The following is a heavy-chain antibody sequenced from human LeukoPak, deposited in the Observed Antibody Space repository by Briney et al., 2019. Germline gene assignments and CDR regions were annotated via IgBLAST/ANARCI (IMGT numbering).Heavy chain of an antibody. CDR1: GGTFSSYA. D-gene: IGHD3-22*01. CDR3: DTYYYDSSGYYFDY. V-gene: IGHV1-69*13. Sequence: ASVKVSCKASGGTFSSYAISWVRQATGQGLEWMGGIIPIFGTANYAQKFQGRVTITADESTSTAYMELSSLRSEDTAVYYCDTYYYDSSGYYFDYWGQGTLVTVSS. J-gene: IGHJ4*02. CDR2: IIPIFGTA.